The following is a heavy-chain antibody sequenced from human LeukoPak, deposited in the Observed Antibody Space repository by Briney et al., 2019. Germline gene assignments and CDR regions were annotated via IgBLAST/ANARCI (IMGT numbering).Heavy chain of an antibody. Sequence: GGSLRLSCAASGFTFSSYEMNWVRQAPGKGLEWVSYISSSGSTIYYADSVKGRFTISRDNAKNSLYLQMNSLRAEDTAVYYCARSPENLLLGGKYYYYYYMDVWGKGTTVTISS. V-gene: IGHV3-48*03. CDR3: ARSPENLLLGGKYYYYYYMDV. J-gene: IGHJ6*03. CDR1: GFTFSSYE. D-gene: IGHD2/OR15-2a*01. CDR2: ISSSGSTI.